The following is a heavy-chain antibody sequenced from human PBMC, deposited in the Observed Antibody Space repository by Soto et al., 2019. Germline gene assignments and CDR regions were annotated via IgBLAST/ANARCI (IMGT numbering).Heavy chain of an antibody. CDR1: GFTFSSYS. Sequence: GGSLRLSCAASGFTFSSYSMNWVRQAPGKGLEWVSYISSSSSTIYYADSVKGRFTISRDNAKNSLYLQMNSLRDEDTAVYYWARDSLASTTVLYNWFDPWGQGTLVTVSS. CDR3: ARDSLASTTVLYNWFDP. J-gene: IGHJ5*02. D-gene: IGHD4-17*01. CDR2: ISSSSSTI. V-gene: IGHV3-48*02.